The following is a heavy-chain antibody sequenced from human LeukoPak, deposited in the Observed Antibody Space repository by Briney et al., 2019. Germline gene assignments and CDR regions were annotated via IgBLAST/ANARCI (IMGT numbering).Heavy chain of an antibody. D-gene: IGHD3-10*01. Sequence: GGSLRLSCAASGFTFSTYAMHWVRQAPGKGLEWVALISYDESKIHYADSVKGRFTISRDNSKNTLYLQMNSLRAEDTAVYYCARPYGSGSYTPYWGQGTLVTVSS. CDR2: ISYDESKI. V-gene: IGHV3-30*04. CDR3: ARPYGSGSYTPY. CDR1: GFTFSTYA. J-gene: IGHJ4*02.